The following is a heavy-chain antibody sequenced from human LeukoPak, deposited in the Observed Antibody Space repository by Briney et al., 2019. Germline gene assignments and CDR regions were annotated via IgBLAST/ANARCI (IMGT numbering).Heavy chain of an antibody. CDR3: AKDLHYGSADY. V-gene: IGHV3-66*01. J-gene: IGHJ4*02. Sequence: GGSLRLSCAASGFTVSSNYMSWVRQAPGKGLEWVSVIYSGGSTYYADSVKGRFTISRDNAKNALYLQMNSLRAEDTAVYYCAKDLHYGSADYWGQGTLVTVSS. D-gene: IGHD3-10*01. CDR1: GFTVSSNY. CDR2: IYSGGST.